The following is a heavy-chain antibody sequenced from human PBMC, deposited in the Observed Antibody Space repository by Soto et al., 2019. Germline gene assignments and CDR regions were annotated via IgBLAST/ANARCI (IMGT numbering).Heavy chain of an antibody. J-gene: IGHJ4*02. V-gene: IGHV1-69*01. D-gene: IGHD6-13*01. Sequence: SVKVSCKGSGWTFRSYSMSWVRQAPGQGLEWMGGIIPIFGTANYAQKFQGRVTITADESTSTAYMELSSLRSEDTAVYYCARVIAAAGNIDYWGQGTLVTVSS. CDR1: GWTFRSYS. CDR2: IIPIFGTA. CDR3: ARVIAAAGNIDY.